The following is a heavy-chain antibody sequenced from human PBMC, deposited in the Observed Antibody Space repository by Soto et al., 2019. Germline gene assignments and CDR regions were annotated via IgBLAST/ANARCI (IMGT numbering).Heavy chain of an antibody. V-gene: IGHV1-69*01. CDR2: IIPIFGTA. D-gene: IGHD3-22*01. Sequence: QVQLVQSGAEVKKPGSSVKVSCKASGGTFSSYATSWVRQAPGQGLEWMGGIIPIFGTANYAQKFQGRVTITADETTSTAYMELSSLRSEDTAVYYCATLPLPYYYDSSPNGMDVWGQGTTVTVSS. J-gene: IGHJ6*02. CDR3: ATLPLPYYYDSSPNGMDV. CDR1: GGTFSSYA.